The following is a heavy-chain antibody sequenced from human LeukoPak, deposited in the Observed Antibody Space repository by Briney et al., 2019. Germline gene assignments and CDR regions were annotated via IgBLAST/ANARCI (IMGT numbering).Heavy chain of an antibody. J-gene: IGHJ4*02. Sequence: PGGSLRLSCAASGFTFSSYGMHWVRQAPGKGLEWLTLISYDGSNEYYADSVKGRFTISRDNSKNTLYLQMTSLRAEDTAVYYCARAAGSTWYERVPDYWGQGTLVTVSS. CDR1: GFTFSSYG. CDR3: ARAAGSTWYERVPDY. V-gene: IGHV3-30*03. CDR2: ISYDGSNE. D-gene: IGHD6-13*01.